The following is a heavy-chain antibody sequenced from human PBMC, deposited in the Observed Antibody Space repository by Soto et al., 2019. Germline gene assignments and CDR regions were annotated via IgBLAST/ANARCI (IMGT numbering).Heavy chain of an antibody. D-gene: IGHD1-26*01. CDR2: IYYSGST. CDR3: ARAKQPGATDNWFDP. J-gene: IGHJ5*02. V-gene: IGHV4-31*03. CDR1: GGSISCGGYY. Sequence: PSETLSLTCTVSGGSISCGGYYWSWIRQHPGKGLEWIGYIYYSGSTYYNPSLKSRVTISVDTSKNQFSLKLSSVTAADTAVYYCARAKQPGATDNWFDPWGQGTLVTVSS.